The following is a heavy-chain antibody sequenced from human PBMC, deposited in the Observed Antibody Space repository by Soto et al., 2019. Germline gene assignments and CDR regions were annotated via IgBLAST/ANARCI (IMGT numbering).Heavy chain of an antibody. D-gene: IGHD4-17*01. V-gene: IGHV4-4*02. J-gene: IGHJ4*02. CDR2: IYHSGST. CDR3: ARDLGGSTVTTPGGVDY. CDR1: GGSISSSNW. Sequence: PSETLSLTCAVSGGSISSSNWWSWVRQPPGKGLEWIGEIYHSGSTNYNPSLKSRVTISVDKSKNQFSLKLSSVTAADTAVYYCARDLGGSTVTTPGGVDYWGQGTLVTVFS.